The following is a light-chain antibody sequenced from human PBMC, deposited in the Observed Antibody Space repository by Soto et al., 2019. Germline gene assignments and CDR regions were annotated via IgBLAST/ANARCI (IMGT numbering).Light chain of an antibody. J-gene: IGKJ2*01. CDR2: GAS. Sequence: EIVRTQSPATLSVSPGERATLSCRASQSVSSSLAWYQHKPGQAPRLLIYGASIRATGIPGRFSGSGSGTEFTLTISSLQSEDFAAYYCQQYSNRYTFGQGTKLEIK. V-gene: IGKV3D-15*01. CDR1: QSVSSS. CDR3: QQYSNRYT.